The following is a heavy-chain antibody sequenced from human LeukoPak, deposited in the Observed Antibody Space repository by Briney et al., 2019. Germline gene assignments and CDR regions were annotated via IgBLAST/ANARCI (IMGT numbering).Heavy chain of an antibody. Sequence: GGSLRLSCAASGLTFSSYAMSWVRQAPGKGLEWVSSISSSSSYIYYADSVKGRFTISRDNAKNSLYLQMNSLRAEDTAVYYCARDVSSGGAFDIWGQGTMVTVSS. V-gene: IGHV3-21*01. CDR2: ISSSSSYI. J-gene: IGHJ3*02. D-gene: IGHD3-10*01. CDR1: GLTFSSYA. CDR3: ARDVSSGGAFDI.